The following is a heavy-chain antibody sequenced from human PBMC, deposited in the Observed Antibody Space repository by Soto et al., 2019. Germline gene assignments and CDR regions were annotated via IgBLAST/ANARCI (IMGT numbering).Heavy chain of an antibody. J-gene: IGHJ6*03. V-gene: IGHV1-2*04. CDR1: GYTFTGYY. CDR2: INPNSGGT. CDR3: ARGGPGRPYYYYYYMDV. Sequence: ASVKVSCKASGYTFTGYYMHWVRQAPGQGLEWMGWINPNSGGTNYAQKFQGWVTMTRDTSISTAYMELSRLRSDDTAVYYCARGGPGRPYYYYYYMDVWGKGTTVTVSS. D-gene: IGHD3-10*01.